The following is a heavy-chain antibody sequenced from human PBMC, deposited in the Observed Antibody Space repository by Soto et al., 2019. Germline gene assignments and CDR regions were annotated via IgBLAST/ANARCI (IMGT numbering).Heavy chain of an antibody. J-gene: IGHJ4*02. CDR3: ARAWSSSWSDFDY. D-gene: IGHD6-13*01. V-gene: IGHV1-69*02. CDR1: GGTFSSYT. CDR2: IIPILGIA. Sequence: QVQLVQSGAEMKKPGSSVKVSCKASGGTFSSYTISWVRQAPGQGLEWMGRIIPILGIANYAQKFQGRVTITADKSTSTAYMELSSLRSEDTAVYYCARAWSSSWSDFDYWGQGTLVTVSS.